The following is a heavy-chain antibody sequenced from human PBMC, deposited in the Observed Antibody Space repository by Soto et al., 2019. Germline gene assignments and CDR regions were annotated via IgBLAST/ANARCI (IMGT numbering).Heavy chain of an antibody. CDR2: IYYSGST. CDR1: GGSISSSSYY. Sequence: SETLSLTCTVSGGSISSSSYYWGWIRQPPGKGLEWIGSIYYSGSTYYNPSLKSRVTISVDTSKNQFSLKLSSVTAADTAVYYCARAGTIFGVAYYFDYWGQGTLVTVSS. D-gene: IGHD3-3*01. CDR3: ARAGTIFGVAYYFDY. J-gene: IGHJ4*02. V-gene: IGHV4-39*07.